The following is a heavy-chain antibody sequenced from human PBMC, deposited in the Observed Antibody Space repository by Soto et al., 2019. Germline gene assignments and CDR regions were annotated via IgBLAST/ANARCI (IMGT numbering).Heavy chain of an antibody. CDR3: ALAPAAHILY. Sequence: QVQLQQWGAGLLKPSETLSLTCTVYGGSLSAYYLSWIRQPPGKGLEWIGEINPSGTTNYNPSLKSRVTLSVDTSKNQFSLRLSSVTAADTAVYHCALAPAAHILYWGQGTLVTVSS. CDR1: GGSLSAYY. J-gene: IGHJ1*01. CDR2: INPSGTT. V-gene: IGHV4-34*01. D-gene: IGHD2-2*01.